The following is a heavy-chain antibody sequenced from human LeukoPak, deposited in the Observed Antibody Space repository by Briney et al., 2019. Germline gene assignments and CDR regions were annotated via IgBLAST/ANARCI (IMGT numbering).Heavy chain of an antibody. V-gene: IGHV3-53*01. CDR2: IYSGGST. CDR3: ARVGRPMVRGVIQLFFDS. Sequence: GGSLRLSCAASGFTVSSNYMSWVRQAPGKGLEWVSVIYSGGSTYYADSVKGRFTISGDNSKNTLYLQMNSLRAEDTAVYYCARVGRPMVRGVIQLFFDSWGQGPLVTVSS. CDR1: GFTVSSNY. J-gene: IGHJ4*02. D-gene: IGHD3-10*01.